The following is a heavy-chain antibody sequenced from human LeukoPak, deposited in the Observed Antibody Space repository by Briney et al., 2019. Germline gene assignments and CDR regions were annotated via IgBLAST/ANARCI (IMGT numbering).Heavy chain of an antibody. V-gene: IGHV4-61*08. D-gene: IGHD6-19*01. J-gene: IGHJ4*02. Sequence: KASETQSLACAVSGASTTGGYYWTWIRQPPGKGLEWIGYLGNPNYNPSLKSRVTISGDRSKNQFSLKLNSVTTADTAVYYCATYRGGGGGVGYWGQGTLVTVSS. CDR3: ATYRGGGGGVGY. CDR1: GASTTGGYY. CDR2: LGNP.